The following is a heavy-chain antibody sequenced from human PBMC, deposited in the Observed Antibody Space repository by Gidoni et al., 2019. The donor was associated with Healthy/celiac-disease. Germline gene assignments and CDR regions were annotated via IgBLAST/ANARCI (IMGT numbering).Heavy chain of an antibody. Sequence: QVQLQQWGAGLLKPSETLSLTCAVYGGSFSGYYWSWIRQPPGKGLEWIGEINHSGSTNYNPSLKSRVTISVDTSKNQFSLKLSSVTAADTAVYYCARGKALVYWGQGTLVTVSS. CDR1: GGSFSGYY. V-gene: IGHV4-34*01. CDR2: INHSGST. D-gene: IGHD1-26*01. J-gene: IGHJ4*02. CDR3: ARGKALVY.